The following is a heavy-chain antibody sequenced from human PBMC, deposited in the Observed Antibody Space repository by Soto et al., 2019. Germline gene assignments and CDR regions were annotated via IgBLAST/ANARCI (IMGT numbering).Heavy chain of an antibody. Sequence: PSETLSLTCTVSGGSVTNSSYYWGWIRQSPGKGLEWIGSVYYRGRSYSKSSVKSRVTISVDTSKNRFSLSLNSVTASDTAVYFCVSQRTTVPTQAYFDSSGPGALVTVSS. CDR1: GGSVTNSSYY. V-gene: IGHV4-39*01. J-gene: IGHJ4*02. CDR2: VYYRGRS. D-gene: IGHD4-17*01. CDR3: VSQRTTVPTQAYFDS.